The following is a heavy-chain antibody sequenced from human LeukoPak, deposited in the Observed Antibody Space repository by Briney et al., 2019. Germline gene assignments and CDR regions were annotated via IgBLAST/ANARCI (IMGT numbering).Heavy chain of an antibody. CDR1: GGSISSYY. J-gene: IGHJ5*02. Sequence: PSETLSLTCTVSGGSISSYYWSWIRQPPGKGVEWIGYIYYSGSTNYNPSLKSRVTISVDTSKNQFPLKLSSVTAADTAVYYCARVLWNWFDPWGQGTLVTVSS. V-gene: IGHV4-59*01. CDR3: ARVLWNWFDP. CDR2: IYYSGST.